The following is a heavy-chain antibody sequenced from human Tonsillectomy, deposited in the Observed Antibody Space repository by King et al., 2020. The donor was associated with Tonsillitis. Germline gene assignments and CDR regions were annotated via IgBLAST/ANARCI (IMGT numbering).Heavy chain of an antibody. CDR2: IYYSGST. CDR3: ARDRFGRREVGDDGFDM. J-gene: IGHJ3*02. Sequence: VQLQESGPGLVKPSQTLSLTCTVSGGSISNGNYYWSWIRQHPGKGLEWIGYIYYSGSTKYNPSLKSRVTISVDTSKNQFSLKLSSVTAADTAVYYCARDRFGRREVGDDGFDMWGQGTMVTVSS. V-gene: IGHV4-31*03. CDR1: GGSISNGNYY. D-gene: IGHD5-24*01.